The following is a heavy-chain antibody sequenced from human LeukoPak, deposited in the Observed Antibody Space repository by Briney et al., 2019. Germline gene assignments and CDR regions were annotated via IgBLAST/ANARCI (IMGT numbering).Heavy chain of an antibody. Sequence: GGSLRLSCAASRFTFSGYEMNWVRQAPGKGLEWVSYISSSGSTVYYADSVRGRFTVSRDNAKNSLYLQMNSLRAEDTAVYYCARRYCSSTSCTFDYWGQGTLVTVSS. J-gene: IGHJ4*02. CDR3: ARRYCSSTSCTFDY. V-gene: IGHV3-48*03. CDR1: RFTFSGYE. D-gene: IGHD2-2*01. CDR2: ISSSGSTV.